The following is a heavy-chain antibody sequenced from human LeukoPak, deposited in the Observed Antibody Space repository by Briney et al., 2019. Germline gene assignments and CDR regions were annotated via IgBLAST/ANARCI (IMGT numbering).Heavy chain of an antibody. J-gene: IGHJ4*02. V-gene: IGHV1-2*02. Sequence: GASVKVSCKASGYTFTGYYLHWVRQAPGQGLEWMGWINPNSGGTNYAQQFQGRVTMTRDTSIRPAYMELSRLRSDDTAVYYCASGPVPATIYPYWGQGTLVTVSS. D-gene: IGHD2-2*02. CDR2: INPNSGGT. CDR3: ASGPVPATIYPY. CDR1: GYTFTGYY.